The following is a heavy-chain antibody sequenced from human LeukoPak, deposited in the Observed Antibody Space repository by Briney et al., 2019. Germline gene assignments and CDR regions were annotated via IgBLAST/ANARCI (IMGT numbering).Heavy chain of an antibody. Sequence: PGGSVRLSCAASGFTFSDYYMSWIRQAPGKGLEWVSYISSSGSTIYYADSVKGRFTISRDNAKNSLYLQMNCLRAEDTAVYYCARDYCNSTSCLAPLYYYYGMDVWGQGTTVTVSS. CDR1: GFTFSDYY. CDR2: ISSSGSTI. CDR3: ARDYCNSTSCLAPLYYYYGMDV. D-gene: IGHD2-2*01. J-gene: IGHJ6*02. V-gene: IGHV3-11*01.